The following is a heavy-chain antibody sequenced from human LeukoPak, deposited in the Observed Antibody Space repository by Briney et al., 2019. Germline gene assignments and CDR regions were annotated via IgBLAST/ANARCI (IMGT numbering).Heavy chain of an antibody. CDR2: IYHSGST. V-gene: IGHV4-4*02. J-gene: IGHJ6*04. CDR1: GGSISSSNW. Sequence: SGTLSLACAVSGGSISSSNWWSWVRQPPGKGLEWIGEIYHSGSTNYNPSLKSRVTISVDKSKNQFSLKLSSVTAADTAVYYCARSSSDGNYGMDVWGKGTTVTVSS. CDR3: ARSSSDGNYGMDV.